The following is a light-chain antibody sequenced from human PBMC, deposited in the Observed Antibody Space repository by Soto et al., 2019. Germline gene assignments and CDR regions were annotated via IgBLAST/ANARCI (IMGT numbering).Light chain of an antibody. CDR2: ANT. Sequence: QSVLTQPPSVSGAPGQRVTISCTGSSSNIGGDYNVHWYQQLPGTAPKLLIYANTNRPSGVPNRFSGSKSGTSASLAITGLQAEDEADYYCQSYDSSLYVAVFGGGTKLTVL. CDR3: QSYDSSLYVAV. V-gene: IGLV1-40*01. CDR1: SSNIGGDYN. J-gene: IGLJ2*01.